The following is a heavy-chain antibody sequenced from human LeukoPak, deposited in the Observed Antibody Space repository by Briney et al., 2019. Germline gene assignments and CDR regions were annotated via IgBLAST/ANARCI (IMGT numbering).Heavy chain of an antibody. D-gene: IGHD1-26*01. Sequence: SETLSLTCTVSGGSISSSSYYWGWIRQPPGKGLEGIGSIYYSGSTYYNPSLKRRVTISVDTSKNQFSLKLSSVTAADTAVYYCARAIEVGATTPFDYWGQGTLVTVSS. J-gene: IGHJ4*02. V-gene: IGHV4-39*01. CDR2: IYYSGST. CDR3: ARAIEVGATTPFDY. CDR1: GGSISSSSYY.